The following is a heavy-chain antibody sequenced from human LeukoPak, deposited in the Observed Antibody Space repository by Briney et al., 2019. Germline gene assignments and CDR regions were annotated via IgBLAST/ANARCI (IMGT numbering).Heavy chain of an antibody. V-gene: IGHV3-9*01. CDR2: ISWNSGSI. Sequence: GGSLRLSCAASGFTFDDYAMHWVRQAPGKGLEWVSGISWNSGSIGYADSVKGRFTISRDNAKNSLYLQMNSLRAEDTALYYCAKGLYYYGSGTRADAFDIRGQGTMVTVSS. CDR1: GFTFDDYA. CDR3: AKGLYYYGSGTRADAFDI. D-gene: IGHD3-10*01. J-gene: IGHJ3*02.